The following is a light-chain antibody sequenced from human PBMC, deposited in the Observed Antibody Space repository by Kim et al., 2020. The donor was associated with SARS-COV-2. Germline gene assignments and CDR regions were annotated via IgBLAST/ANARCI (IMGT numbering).Light chain of an antibody. CDR1: NIGSKS. CDR3: QVWDSSSEHYV. J-gene: IGLJ1*01. CDR2: YDD. Sequence: APGKTARITCGGNNIGSKSVHWYQQRPGQAPVLVIFYDDDRPSGIPERFSGSNSGNTAALTISRVEAGDEADYYCQVWDSSSEHYVFGTGTKVTVL. V-gene: IGLV3-21*04.